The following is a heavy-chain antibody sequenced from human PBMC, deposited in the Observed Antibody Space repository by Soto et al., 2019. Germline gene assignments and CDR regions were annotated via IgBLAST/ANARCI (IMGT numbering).Heavy chain of an antibody. D-gene: IGHD1-20*01. Sequence: GGSLRLSCAASGFTFSSYWIHWFRQAPGKGLVWVSCIVSDGSSTTYADSVKGRFTISRDNAKNTLYLQMNSLRAEDTAVYYCARDVRYNMAVWGKGTTVTVSS. J-gene: IGHJ6*03. CDR1: GFTFSSYW. CDR3: ARDVRYNMAV. V-gene: IGHV3-74*01. CDR2: IVSDGSST.